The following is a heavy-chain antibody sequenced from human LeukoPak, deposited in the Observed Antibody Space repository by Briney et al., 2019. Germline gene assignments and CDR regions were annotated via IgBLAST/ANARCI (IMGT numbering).Heavy chain of an antibody. CDR3: ARALAAAVIN. V-gene: IGHV4-34*01. J-gene: IGHJ1*01. D-gene: IGHD6-13*01. CDR1: GGSFSGHF. CDR2: ITHRGSP. Sequence: SETLSLTCGVYGGSFSGHFYSWIRRPPGQGLEWIGEITHRGSPNYNPSFKSRVAMSVDTSKNHFSLNLTSVTAADTGVYYCARALAAAVINWGQGTLVTVSS.